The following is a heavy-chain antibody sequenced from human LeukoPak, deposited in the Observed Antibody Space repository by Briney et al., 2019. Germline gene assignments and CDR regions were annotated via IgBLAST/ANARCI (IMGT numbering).Heavy chain of an antibody. CDR1: GFPFSDYF. J-gene: IGHJ6*03. V-gene: IGHV3-11*01. Sequence: SGGSLRLSCAASGFPFSDYFMSWIRQAPGKGLEWVSYISGSGSTIYYADSVKGRFTISRDNAKNSLYLQMNSLRAEDTAVYYCARAYYDILTGYYLGFYYYYYMDVWGKGTTVTISS. CDR3: ARAYYDILTGYYLGFYYYYYMDV. CDR2: ISGSGSTI. D-gene: IGHD3-9*01.